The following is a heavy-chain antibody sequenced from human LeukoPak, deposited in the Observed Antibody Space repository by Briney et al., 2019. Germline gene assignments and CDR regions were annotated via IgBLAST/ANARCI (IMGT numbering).Heavy chain of an antibody. CDR1: GYIFTRYY. Sequence: ASVKVSCKASGYIFTRYYMHWVRQAPGQGLEWMVIIDPSGGSTSYAQNFQGGVTMTRDATTNTVYLELSSLRSEDTAVYYCARDFGEMPNYWGQGTLVTVSS. CDR2: IDPSGGST. D-gene: IGHD5-24*01. J-gene: IGHJ4*02. V-gene: IGHV1-46*01. CDR3: ARDFGEMPNY.